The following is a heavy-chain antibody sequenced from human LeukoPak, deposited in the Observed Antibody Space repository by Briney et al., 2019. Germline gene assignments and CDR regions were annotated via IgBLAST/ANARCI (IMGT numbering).Heavy chain of an antibody. CDR2: ISYDGSNK. V-gene: IGHV3-30*04. CDR3: ARAQRGGMTTVTIIDY. D-gene: IGHD4-17*01. Sequence: GGSLRLSCAASGFTFSSYAMHWVRQAPGKGLEWVAVISYDGSNKYYADSVKGRFTISRDNSKNTLYPQMNSLRAEDTAVYYCARAQRGGMTTVTIIDYWGQGTLVTVSS. CDR1: GFTFSSYA. J-gene: IGHJ4*02.